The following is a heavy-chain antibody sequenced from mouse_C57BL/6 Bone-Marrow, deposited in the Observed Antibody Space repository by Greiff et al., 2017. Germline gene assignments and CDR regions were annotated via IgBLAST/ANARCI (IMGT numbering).Heavy chain of an antibody. CDR2: ISSGGSYT. CDR1: GFTFSSYG. D-gene: IGHD1-1*01. V-gene: IGHV5-6*02. Sequence: EVKLMESGGDLVKPGGSLKLSCAASGFTFSSYGMSWVRQTPDKRLEWVATISSGGSYTYYPDSLKGRFTISRDNAKNTLYLRMSSLKSDDTAMYYCARRYGSSYWYFDVWGTGTTVTVSS. CDR3: ARRYGSSYWYFDV. J-gene: IGHJ1*03.